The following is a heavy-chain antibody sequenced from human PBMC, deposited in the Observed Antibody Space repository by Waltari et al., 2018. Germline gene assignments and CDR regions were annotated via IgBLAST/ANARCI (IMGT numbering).Heavy chain of an antibody. Sequence: EVQLLQSGGGLVRPGGSLRLFCAASGFTFSRYSMSWVRQAPGKGLEWVSAISSGGETTLYADSVKGRFTISRDNSKNTLSLQVSSLRAEDTAVYYCAKRLLEPQVGAFDIWGQGTIVTVSS. CDR1: GFTFSRYS. D-gene: IGHD3-3*01. J-gene: IGHJ3*02. CDR3: AKRLLEPQVGAFDI. CDR2: ISSGGETT. V-gene: IGHV3-23*01.